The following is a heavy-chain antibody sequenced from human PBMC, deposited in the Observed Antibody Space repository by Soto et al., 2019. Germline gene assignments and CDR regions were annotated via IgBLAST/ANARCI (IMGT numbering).Heavy chain of an antibody. CDR3: AKDPFTGFQKLLFYRFDY. CDR2: ISGSGGST. D-gene: IGHD2-21*02. CDR1: GFTFSSYA. Sequence: GGSLRLSCAASGFTFSSYAMSWVRQAPGKGLEWVSAISGSGGSTYYADSVKGRFTISRDNSKNTLYLQMNSLRAEDTAVYYCAKDPFTGFQKLLFYRFDYWGRGTLVTVSS. J-gene: IGHJ4*02. V-gene: IGHV3-23*01.